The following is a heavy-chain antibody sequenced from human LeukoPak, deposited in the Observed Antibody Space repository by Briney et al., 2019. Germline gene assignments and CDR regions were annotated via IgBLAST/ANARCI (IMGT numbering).Heavy chain of an antibody. CDR3: AKYGRSRIQLLRRYWYFDL. V-gene: IGHV3-21*01. J-gene: IGHJ2*01. D-gene: IGHD5-18*01. CDR1: GFTFTTYS. Sequence: GGSLRLSCAASGFTFTTYSMNWVRQAPGKGLEWVSSISSSSSYIYYADSVKGRFTISRDNAKNSLYLHMNSLRAEDTAVYYCAKYGRSRIQLLRRYWYFDLWGRGTLVTVSS. CDR2: ISSSSSYI.